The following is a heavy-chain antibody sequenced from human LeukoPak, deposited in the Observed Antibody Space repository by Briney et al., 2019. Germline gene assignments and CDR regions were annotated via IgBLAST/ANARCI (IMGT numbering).Heavy chain of an antibody. CDR3: ARRGVIAARLFDY. CDR1: SFSISSGYY. J-gene: IGHJ4*02. CDR2: IYHSGST. D-gene: IGHD6-6*01. V-gene: IGHV4-38-2*01. Sequence: SETLSLTCAVSSFSISSGYYWGGSRQPPGQGVEWIGSIYHSGSTYYNPSLKSRLTISVDTSKNQFSLKLSSVTAADTAVYYCARRGVIAARLFDYWGQGTLVTVSS.